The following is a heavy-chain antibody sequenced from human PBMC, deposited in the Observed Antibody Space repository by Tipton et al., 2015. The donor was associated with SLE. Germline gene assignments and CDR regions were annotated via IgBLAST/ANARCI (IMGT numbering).Heavy chain of an antibody. CDR2: TYYRSKWYS. CDR1: GDSFSTNSAA. D-gene: IGHD2-2*01. J-gene: IGHJ4*02. Sequence: GLVKPSQTLSLTCAISGDSFSTNSAAWTWIRQSPSRGREWLGRTYYRSKWYSDYAVSVKSRITINPDTSKNQFSLQLNSVTPEDTAVYYCARVWGTGSRGVDYWGQGTLVNVSS. CDR3: ARVWGTGSRGVDY. V-gene: IGHV6-1*01.